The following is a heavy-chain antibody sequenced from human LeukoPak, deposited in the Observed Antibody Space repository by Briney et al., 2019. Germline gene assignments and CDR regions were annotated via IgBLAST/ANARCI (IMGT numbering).Heavy chain of an antibody. CDR2: IRYDGSKK. Sequence: PGGSLRLSCAASGFTFSSYGMHWVRQAPGKGLEWVAFIRYDGSKKYYADSVKGRFTISRDNSKNTLYLQMNSLRAEDTAVYYCAKDQTSKSSSSKYYYYYMDVWGKGTTVTVSS. J-gene: IGHJ6*03. CDR1: GFTFSSYG. D-gene: IGHD6-6*01. V-gene: IGHV3-30*02. CDR3: AKDQTSKSSSSKYYYYYMDV.